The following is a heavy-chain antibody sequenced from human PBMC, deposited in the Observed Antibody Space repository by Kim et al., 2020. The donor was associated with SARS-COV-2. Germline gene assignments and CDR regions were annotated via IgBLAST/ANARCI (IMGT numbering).Heavy chain of an antibody. CDR2: INHSGST. Sequence: SKTLSLTCAVYGGSFSGYYWSWIRQPPGKGLEWIGEINHSGSTNYNPSLKSRVTISVDTSKNQFSLKLSSVTAADTAVYYCARKGLRYCSSTSCRMTNWFDPWGQGTLVTVSS. CDR1: GGSFSGYY. CDR3: ARKGLRYCSSTSCRMTNWFDP. D-gene: IGHD2-2*01. V-gene: IGHV4-34*01. J-gene: IGHJ5*02.